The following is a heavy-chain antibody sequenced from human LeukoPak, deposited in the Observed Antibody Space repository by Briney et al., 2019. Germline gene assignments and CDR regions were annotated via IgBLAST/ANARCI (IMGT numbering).Heavy chain of an antibody. CDR1: GGYFSGYY. CDR2: INHSVST. Sequence: SETLPLTCALYGGYFSGYYWIWIRQPPAKELAWIGEINHSVSTNYNPSLKSRVTVSVDTSKNQFSLKLSSVTAADTAVYYCARGPSTMVRGVIPNWFDPWGQGTLVTVSS. J-gene: IGHJ5*02. CDR3: ARGPSTMVRGVIPNWFDP. D-gene: IGHD3-10*01. V-gene: IGHV4-34*01.